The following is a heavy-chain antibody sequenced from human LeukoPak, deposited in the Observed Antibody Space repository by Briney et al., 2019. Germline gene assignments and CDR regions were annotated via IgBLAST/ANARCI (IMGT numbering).Heavy chain of an antibody. J-gene: IGHJ4*02. CDR2: IYYTGST. CDR1: GGSISSYY. Sequence: SETLSLTCTVSGGSISSYYWSWIRQPPGKGLEWIGYIYYTGSTYYNPSLKSRVTISVDTSKNQFSLKLSSVTAADTAVYYCARPGDGYKMMYYFDYWGQGTLVTVSS. V-gene: IGHV4-59*08. CDR3: ARPGDGYKMMYYFDY. D-gene: IGHD5-24*01.